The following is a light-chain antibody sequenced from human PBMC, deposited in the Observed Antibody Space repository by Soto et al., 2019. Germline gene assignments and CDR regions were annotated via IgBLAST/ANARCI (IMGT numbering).Light chain of an antibody. Sequence: ESVLTQSPGTLSLSPGERATLSCRASQTVIKNYLAWYQRKPGQAPRLLIYGASNRATGIPDRFSGGGSGTDFTLTISRLEPEDSALYYCQKYGNFWTFGQGTKVEIK. CDR3: QKYGNFWT. CDR1: QTVIKNY. CDR2: GAS. J-gene: IGKJ1*01. V-gene: IGKV3-20*01.